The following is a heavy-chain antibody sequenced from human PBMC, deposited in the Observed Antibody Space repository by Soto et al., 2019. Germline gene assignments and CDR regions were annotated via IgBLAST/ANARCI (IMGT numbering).Heavy chain of an antibody. Sequence: SVKVSCKASGFTFTSSAMQWVRQARGQRLEWIGWIVVGSGNTNYAQKFQERVTITRDMSTSTAYMELSSLRSEDTAVYYCAYQLLSTGYYYGMDVWGQGTTVTVSS. CDR2: IVVGSGNT. V-gene: IGHV1-58*02. D-gene: IGHD2-2*01. J-gene: IGHJ6*02. CDR3: AYQLLSTGYYYGMDV. CDR1: GFTFTSSA.